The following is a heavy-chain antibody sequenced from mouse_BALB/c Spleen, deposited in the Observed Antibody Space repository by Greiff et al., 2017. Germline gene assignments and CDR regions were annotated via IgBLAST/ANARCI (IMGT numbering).Heavy chain of an antibody. Sequence: QVQLKESGPGLVQPSQCLSITCTASGFSFTSYGVHWVRQSPGKGLEWLGVIWSGGSTDYNAAFISRLSISKDKSKSQVFFKMNSLQANDTAIYYCARSIYYGNYFDYWGQGTTLTVSA. D-gene: IGHD2-1*01. V-gene: IGHV2-2*02. J-gene: IGHJ2*01. CDR2: IWSGGST. CDR3: ARSIYYGNYFDY. CDR1: GFSFTSYG.